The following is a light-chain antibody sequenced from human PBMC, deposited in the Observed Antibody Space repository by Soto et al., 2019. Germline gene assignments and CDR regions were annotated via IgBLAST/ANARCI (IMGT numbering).Light chain of an antibody. CDR2: DAS. Sequence: DIQMTQSPSTLSASIGDRVIITCRASQFINKWLAWHQQQPGKTPKVLISDASILETGVSSRFSGSGFGTEFTLTIDNLQPDDFSTYYCLQYDLNPLTFGQGTRVEIK. V-gene: IGKV1-5*01. J-gene: IGKJ1*01. CDR1: QFINKW. CDR3: LQYDLNPLT.